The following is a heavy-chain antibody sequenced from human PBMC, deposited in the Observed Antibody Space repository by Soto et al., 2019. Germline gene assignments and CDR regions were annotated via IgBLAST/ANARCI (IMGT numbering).Heavy chain of an antibody. J-gene: IGHJ5*02. CDR1: GASIISDGYY. V-gene: IGHV4-31*03. CDR3: ARVPTYYQGSSVYQPFHP. Sequence: QVQLQESGPGLVEPSQTLSLICTVSGASIISDGYYWTWIRQHPGKGLEWLGYIHYSGGATSSPSNNPSLKSRIAISVDTSKRLFSLKLTSVSAADTAVYYCARVPTYYQGSSVYQPFHPWGQGTLVTVSS. CDR2: IHYSGGATSSP. D-gene: IGHD6-13*01.